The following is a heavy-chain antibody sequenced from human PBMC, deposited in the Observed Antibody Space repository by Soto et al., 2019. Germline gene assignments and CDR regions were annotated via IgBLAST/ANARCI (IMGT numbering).Heavy chain of an antibody. D-gene: IGHD5-12*01. CDR2: INHSGST. J-gene: IGHJ6*03. CDR3: ASHKGSGHIMDV. V-gene: IGHV4-34*01. CDR1: GGSFSGYY. Sequence: SETLSLTCAVYGGSFSGYYWSWIRQPPGKGLEWIGEINHSGSTNYNPSLKSRVTISVDTSKNQFSLKLSSVTAADTAVYYCASHKGSGHIMDVWGKGTTVTVSS.